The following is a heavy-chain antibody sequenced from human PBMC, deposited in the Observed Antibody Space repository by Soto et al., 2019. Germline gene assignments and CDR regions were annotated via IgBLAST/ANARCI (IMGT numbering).Heavy chain of an antibody. D-gene: IGHD6-13*01. CDR2: ISGSGGST. CDR1: GFSFSSYA. J-gene: IGHJ4*02. CDR3: AYNGQQLVPVPGY. Sequence: GGSLRLSCAASGFSFSSYAMSWVRQAPGKGLEWVSAISGSGGSTYYADSVKGRFTISRDNSKNTLYLQMNSLRAEDTAVYYCAYNGQQLVPVPGYWGQGTLVTVSS. V-gene: IGHV3-23*01.